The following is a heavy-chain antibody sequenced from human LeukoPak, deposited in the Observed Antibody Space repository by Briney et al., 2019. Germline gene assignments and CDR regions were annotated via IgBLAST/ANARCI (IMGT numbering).Heavy chain of an antibody. D-gene: IGHD4-23*01. CDR3: ARERMGLRWHNWFDP. Sequence: PSETLSLTCTVSGGSVSSSSYYWGWIRQPPGKGLEWIGSIYYSGSTYYNPSLKSRVTISVDTSKNQFSLKLSSVTAADTAVYYCARERMGLRWHNWFDPWGQGTLVTVSS. CDR2: IYYSGST. J-gene: IGHJ5*02. V-gene: IGHV4-39*07. CDR1: GGSVSSSSYY.